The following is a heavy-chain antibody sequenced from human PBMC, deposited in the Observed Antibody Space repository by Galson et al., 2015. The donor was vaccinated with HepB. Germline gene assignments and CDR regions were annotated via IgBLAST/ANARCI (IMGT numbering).Heavy chain of an antibody. CDR2: ISGYNGKT. V-gene: IGHV1-18*04. J-gene: IGHJ3*02. CDR1: GYTFSSYG. CDR3: ARDISGDDAFDI. D-gene: IGHD1-14*01. Sequence: SVKVSCKASGYTFSSYGISWVRQAPGQGLEWVGWISGYNGKTNYAQRLQGRVTMTTDKSTSTAYMELSSLRSEDTAVYYCARDISGDDAFDIWGQGTMVTVSS.